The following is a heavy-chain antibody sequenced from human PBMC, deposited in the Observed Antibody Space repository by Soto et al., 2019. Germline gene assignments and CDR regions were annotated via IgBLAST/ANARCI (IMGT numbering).Heavy chain of an antibody. Sequence: AXETLSLTCAISGAAITWGDYSWNWIRQPPGKGLEWIGYIFHGGSTYYNPSLRSRVTISVDRSRTQFSLKMSSVTAADTAVYYCARGRVVVPAAVMFNCLDPWGQRALVTVS. V-gene: IGHV4-30-2*01. CDR1: GAAITWGDYS. J-gene: IGHJ5*02. D-gene: IGHD2-2*01. CDR3: ARGRVVVPAAVMFNCLDP. CDR2: IFHGGST.